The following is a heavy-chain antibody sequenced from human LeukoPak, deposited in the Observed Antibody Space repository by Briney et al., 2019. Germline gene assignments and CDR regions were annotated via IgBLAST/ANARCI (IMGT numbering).Heavy chain of an antibody. CDR1: GFTFNSYA. CDR3: AKWLGGWFLSSMYYFDY. V-gene: IGHV3-23*01. CDR2: ISGSGGST. Sequence: GGSLRLSCAASGFTFNSYAMSWVRKAPGKGLEWVSAISGSGGSTYYADSVKGRFTISRDNSKNTLYLQMNSLRAEDTAVYYCAKWLGGWFLSSMYYFDYWGQGTLVTVSS. D-gene: IGHD3-10*01. J-gene: IGHJ4*02.